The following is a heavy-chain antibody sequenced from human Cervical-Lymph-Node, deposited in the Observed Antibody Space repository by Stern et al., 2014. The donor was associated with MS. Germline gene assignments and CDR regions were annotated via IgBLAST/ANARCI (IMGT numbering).Heavy chain of an antibody. Sequence: VQLEESGGGVVQPGRSLRLSCAASGFTFSNYAMHWVRQAPGKGLEWVTLISDNASKTFYADSVKGRFTISRDNSRNTLFLQMNSLRAEDTAVYYCARVVAVAGTSFDYWGQGTLVTVSS. CDR1: GFTFSNYA. CDR2: ISDNASKT. J-gene: IGHJ4*02. V-gene: IGHV3-30-3*01. CDR3: ARVVAVAGTSFDY. D-gene: IGHD6-19*01.